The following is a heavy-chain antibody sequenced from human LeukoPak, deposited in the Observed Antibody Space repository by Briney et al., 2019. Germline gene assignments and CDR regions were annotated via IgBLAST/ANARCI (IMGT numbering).Heavy chain of an antibody. CDR1: GFTFSSYA. CDR3: ANSRLNWCMDV. CDR2: ISGSGGST. V-gene: IGHV3-23*01. J-gene: IGHJ6*02. D-gene: IGHD1-1*01. Sequence: GGSQRLSCAASGFTFSSYAMSWVRQAPGKGLEWVSAISGSGGSTYYADSVKGRFTISRDSSKNTLYLQMNSLRAEDTAVYYCANSRLNWCMDVWGQGTTVTVSS.